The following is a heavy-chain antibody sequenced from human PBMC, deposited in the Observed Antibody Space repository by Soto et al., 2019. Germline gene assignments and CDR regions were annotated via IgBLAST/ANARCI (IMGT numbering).Heavy chain of an antibody. J-gene: IGHJ6*02. Sequence: SGPTLVNPPETLTLTCTVSGFSLSNARMGVSWIRQPPGKALEWLAHIFSNDEKSYSTSLKSRLTISKDTSKSQVVLTMTNMDPLDTATYFCARINSTYYYDSSGYPPLPYYYYGMDVWGQGTTVTVSS. CDR1: GFSLSNARMG. CDR2: IFSNDEK. CDR3: ARINSTYYYDSSGYPPLPYYYYGMDV. V-gene: IGHV2-26*01. D-gene: IGHD3-22*01.